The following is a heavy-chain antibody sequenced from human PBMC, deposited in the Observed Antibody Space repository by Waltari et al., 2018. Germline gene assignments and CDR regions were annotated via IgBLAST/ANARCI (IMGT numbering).Heavy chain of an antibody. CDR2: ISGSGGST. D-gene: IGHD3-3*01. CDR3: AKDGYDFWSGYFLLGSNYYYYYGMDV. V-gene: IGHV3-23*01. J-gene: IGHJ6*02. Sequence: EVQLLESGGGLVQPGGSLRLSCAASGFTFSSYAMSWVRQAPGEGLEWVSAISGSGGSTYYADSVKGRFTISRDNSKNTLYLQMNSLRAEDTAVYYCAKDGYDFWSGYFLLGSNYYYYYGMDVWGQGTTVTVSS. CDR1: GFTFSSYA.